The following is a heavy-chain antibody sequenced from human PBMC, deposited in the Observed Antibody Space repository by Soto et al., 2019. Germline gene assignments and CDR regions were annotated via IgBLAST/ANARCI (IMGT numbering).Heavy chain of an antibody. CDR1: GFTFSDYY. Sequence: GGSLRLSCAASGFTFSDYYMSWIRQAPGKGLEWVSYISSSSSYTNYADSVKGRFTISRDNAKNSLYLQMNSLRAEDTAVYYCAREDNDILPGSLNGLDPWGQGTWVTASS. CDR3: AREDNDILPGSLNGLDP. V-gene: IGHV3-11*05. J-gene: IGHJ5*02. D-gene: IGHD3-9*01. CDR2: ISSSSSYT.